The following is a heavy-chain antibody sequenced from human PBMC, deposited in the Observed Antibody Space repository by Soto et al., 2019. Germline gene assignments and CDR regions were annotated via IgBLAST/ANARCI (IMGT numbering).Heavy chain of an antibody. CDR3: ASMSCSSTSCYYYYYMDV. Sequence: SETLSLTCAVYGGSFSGYYWSWIRQPPGKGLEWIGEINHSGSTNYNPSLKSRVTISVDTSKNQFSLKLSSVTAADTAVYYCASMSCSSTSCYYYYYMDVWGKGTTVTVSS. V-gene: IGHV4-34*01. CDR2: INHSGST. J-gene: IGHJ6*03. CDR1: GGSFSGYY. D-gene: IGHD2-2*01.